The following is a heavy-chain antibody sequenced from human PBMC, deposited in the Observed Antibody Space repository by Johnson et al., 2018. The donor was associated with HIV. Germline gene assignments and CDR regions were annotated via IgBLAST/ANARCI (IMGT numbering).Heavy chain of an antibody. J-gene: IGHJ3*02. CDR2: ISGSGGST. D-gene: IGHD3-10*01. Sequence: VLLVESGGGLVQPGGSLRLSCAASGFTFSDYYMSWIRQAPGKGLEWVSAISGSGGSTYYSDSVKGRFTISSDTSKNTLYLQMNSLRAEDTALYYCARDRGQRAPLCAFDIWGQGTMVTVSS. CDR3: ARDRGQRAPLCAFDI. CDR1: GFTFSDYY. V-gene: IGHV3-23*04.